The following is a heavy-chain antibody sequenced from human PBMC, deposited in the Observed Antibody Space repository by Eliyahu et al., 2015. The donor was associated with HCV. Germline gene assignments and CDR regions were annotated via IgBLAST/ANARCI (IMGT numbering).Heavy chain of an antibody. Sequence: GISWVRQAPGQGLEWMGWISAYNGNTNYAQKLQGRVTMTTDTSTSTAYMELRSLRSDDTAVYYCARDLLELRGVDWFDPWGQGTLVTVSS. CDR1: G. CDR3: ARDLLELRGVDWFDP. J-gene: IGHJ5*02. CDR2: ISAYNGNT. D-gene: IGHD1-7*01. V-gene: IGHV1-18*01.